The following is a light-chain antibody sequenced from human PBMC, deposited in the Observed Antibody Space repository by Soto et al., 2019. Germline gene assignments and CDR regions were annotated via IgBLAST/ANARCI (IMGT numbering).Light chain of an antibody. Sequence: HSVLTQPPSAPGTPAQRVTITCFGSSSNIGTNTVNWYQHLPGTAPKLLIYSNNQRPSGVPDRFSGSKSGTSASLAISGLQSEDEADYYCASWDDTLNGYYVFGTGTKVTVL. CDR3: ASWDDTLNGYYV. CDR2: SNN. V-gene: IGLV1-44*01. CDR1: SSNIGTNT. J-gene: IGLJ1*01.